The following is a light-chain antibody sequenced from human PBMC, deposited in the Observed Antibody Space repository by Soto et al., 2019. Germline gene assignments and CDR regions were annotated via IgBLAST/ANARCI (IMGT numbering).Light chain of an antibody. Sequence: QSVLTQPASVSGSPGKSITISCTGTSSDVGAYTDVSWYQQHPAKVPKLMIYDVNNRPPWISNRFAGYNSGNTASLTISGLPAEDEADYYCVSYTSGHTAVFGTGNKLTVL. CDR1: SSDVGAYTD. CDR2: DVN. V-gene: IGLV2-14*03. J-gene: IGLJ1*01. CDR3: VSYTSGHTAV.